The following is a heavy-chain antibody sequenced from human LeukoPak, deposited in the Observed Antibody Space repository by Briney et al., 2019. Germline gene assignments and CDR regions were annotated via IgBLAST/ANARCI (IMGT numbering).Heavy chain of an antibody. Sequence: GASVKVSCKASGYTFTSYDINWVRQATGQGLWWMGWMNPNSGNTGYAQKFQGRVTITRNTSISTAYMELSSLRSEDTAVYYCARGRRLNSAYRRSRWFDPWGQGTLVTVSS. D-gene: IGHD3-16*02. CDR3: ARGRRLNSAYRRSRWFDP. CDR2: MNPNSGNT. V-gene: IGHV1-8*03. CDR1: GYTFTSYD. J-gene: IGHJ5*02.